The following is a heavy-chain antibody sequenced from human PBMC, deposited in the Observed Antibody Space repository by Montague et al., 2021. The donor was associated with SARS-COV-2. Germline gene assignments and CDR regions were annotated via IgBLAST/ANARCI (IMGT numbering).Heavy chain of an antibody. Sequence: SETLSLTCTVSGDSISSGYYWGWSRLPPGKGVVWFGSNYRSGSTYYNPSLKSRVTISVDTSKNQFSLKLSSVTAADTAVYYCARDCYDYGSGSYQRWFDPWGQGTLVTVPS. V-gene: IGHV4-38-2*02. J-gene: IGHJ5*02. D-gene: IGHD3-10*01. CDR2: NYRSGST. CDR1: GDSISSGYY. CDR3: ARDCYDYGSGSYQRWFDP.